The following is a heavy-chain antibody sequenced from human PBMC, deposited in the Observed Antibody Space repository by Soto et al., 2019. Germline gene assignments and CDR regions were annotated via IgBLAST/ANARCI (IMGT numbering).Heavy chain of an antibody. V-gene: IGHV4-38-2*01. Sequence: SETLSITCAVSGYSITNGYYWGWVRPPPGKGLEWIGSIYHSGNTYYNPSLKSRVTISLDTSKNQFSLKLTSVTAADTAMYYCARVKLAGRGSFRYWGQGTLVTVSS. CDR1: GYSITNGYY. J-gene: IGHJ4*02. D-gene: IGHD3-3*02. CDR2: IYHSGNT. CDR3: ARVKLAGRGSFRY.